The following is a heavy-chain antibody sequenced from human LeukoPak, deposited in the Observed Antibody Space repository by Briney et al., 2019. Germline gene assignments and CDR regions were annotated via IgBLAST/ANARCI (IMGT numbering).Heavy chain of an antibody. CDR3: AKHQQVYGDSLMDV. CDR1: GFTFSSYS. Sequence: GGSLRLSCAASGFTFSSYSMNWVRQAPGKGLEWVSSISSSSSYIYYADSVKGRFTISRDNAKNSLYLQMNSLRGEDTAVYYCAKHQQVYGDSLMDVWGQGTTVTVSS. V-gene: IGHV3-21*04. D-gene: IGHD4-17*01. CDR2: ISSSSSYI. J-gene: IGHJ6*02.